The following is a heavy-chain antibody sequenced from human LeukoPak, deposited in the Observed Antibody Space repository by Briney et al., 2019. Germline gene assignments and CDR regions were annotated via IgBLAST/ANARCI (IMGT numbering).Heavy chain of an antibody. CDR2: VSGSGDTT. CDR3: AKPIFRQMAAAGEFDY. V-gene: IGHV3-23*01. CDR1: GFPFSSYA. Sequence: GSLRLSCAASGFPFSSYAMSWVRQAPGKGLEWVSSVSGSGDTTYYADSVKGRFTISRDNSKNTLYLQMNSLRAEDTAIYYCAKPIFRQMAAAGEFDYWGQGTLVTVSS. D-gene: IGHD6-13*01. J-gene: IGHJ4*02.